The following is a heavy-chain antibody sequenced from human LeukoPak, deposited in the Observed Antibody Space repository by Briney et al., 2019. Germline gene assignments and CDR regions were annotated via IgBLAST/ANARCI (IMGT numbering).Heavy chain of an antibody. CDR1: GFTCSDYY. J-gene: IGHJ4*02. Sequence: GGSLRLSCAGSGFTCSDYYMSWIRQAPGQGMEWVSYISSSGSTISYADSVKGRFTISAYNAKNSLYLQMNSVRDEDTALYYCAGYAVATMDFDYWGQGTLVTVFS. D-gene: IGHD5-12*01. CDR3: AGYAVATMDFDY. CDR2: ISSSGSTI. V-gene: IGHV3-11*04.